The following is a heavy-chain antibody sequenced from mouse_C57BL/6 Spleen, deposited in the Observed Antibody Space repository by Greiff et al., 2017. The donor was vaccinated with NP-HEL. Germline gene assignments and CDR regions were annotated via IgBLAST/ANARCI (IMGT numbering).Heavy chain of an antibody. CDR1: GYTFTEYT. V-gene: IGHV1-62-2*01. J-gene: IGHJ2*01. D-gene: IGHD1-2*01. CDR2: FNPGSGSI. Sequence: QVQLQQSGAELVKPGASVKLSCKASGYTFTEYTIHWVKQRPGQGLEWIGWFNPGSGSITYNEKFKDKATLNVDKSSSTAYMQLRSLTSEDSAVYFCTNHTTAWFDYWGQGTTLTVSS. CDR3: TNHTTAWFDY.